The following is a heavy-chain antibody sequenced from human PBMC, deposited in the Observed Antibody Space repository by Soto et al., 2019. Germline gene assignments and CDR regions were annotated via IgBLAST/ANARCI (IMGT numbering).Heavy chain of an antibody. V-gene: IGHV3-7*05. Sequence: GGSLRLSCEASEFSISTYWMSWVRQGPGKRLEWMANINGDGDEKYYVDSVKGRFTISRDNAKNSLHLQMNSLRVDDTAVYYCARVGDFWSGYPGWFDPWGQGTLVTVSS. CDR3: ARVGDFWSGYPGWFDP. J-gene: IGHJ5*02. CDR1: EFSISTYW. CDR2: INGDGDEK. D-gene: IGHD3-3*01.